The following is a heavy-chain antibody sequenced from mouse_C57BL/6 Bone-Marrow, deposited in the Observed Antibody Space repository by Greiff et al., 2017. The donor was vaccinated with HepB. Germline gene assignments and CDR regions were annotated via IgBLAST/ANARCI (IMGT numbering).Heavy chain of an antibody. D-gene: IGHD2-4*01. CDR1: GYTFTSYW. CDR3: AREDDYGAWFAY. V-gene: IGHV1-55*01. J-gene: IGHJ3*01. Sequence: QVQLKQPGAELVKPGASVKMSCKASGYTFTSYWITWVKQRPGQGLEWIGDIYPGSGSTNYNEKFKSKATLTVDTSSSTAYMQLSSLTSEDSAVYYCAREDDYGAWFAYWGQGTRVTVSA. CDR2: IYPGSGST.